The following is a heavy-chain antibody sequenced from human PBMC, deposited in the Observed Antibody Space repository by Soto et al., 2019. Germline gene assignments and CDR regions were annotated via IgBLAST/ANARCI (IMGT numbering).Heavy chain of an antibody. V-gene: IGHV3-23*01. J-gene: IGHJ4*02. CDR3: AKELTGNRLYYYFDY. CDR2: ISGSGGST. CDR1: GFTFSSYA. Sequence: GGSLRLSCAASGFTFSSYAMSWVRQAPGKGLEWVSAISGSGGSTYYADSVKGRFTISRDNSKNTLYLQMNSLRAEDAAVYYCAKELTGNRLYYYFDYWGQGTLVTVSS. D-gene: IGHD7-27*01.